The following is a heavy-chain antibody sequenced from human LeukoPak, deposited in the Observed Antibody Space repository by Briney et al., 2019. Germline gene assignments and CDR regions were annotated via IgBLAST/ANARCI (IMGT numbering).Heavy chain of an antibody. CDR1: GYTLTELS. J-gene: IGHJ6*02. CDR2: FDPEDGET. D-gene: IGHD3-3*01. V-gene: IGHV1-24*01. CDR3: ATGQLYDSWLETPENYGMDV. Sequence: ASVKVSCKVSGYTLTELSMHWVRQAPGKGLEWMGGFDPEDGETIYAQKFQGRVTMTEDTSTDTAYMELSSLRSEDTAVYYCATGQLYDSWLETPENYGMDVWGQGTTVTVSS.